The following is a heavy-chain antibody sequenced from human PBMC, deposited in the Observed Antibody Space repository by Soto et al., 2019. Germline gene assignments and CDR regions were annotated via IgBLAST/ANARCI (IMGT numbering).Heavy chain of an antibody. D-gene: IGHD3-3*01. J-gene: IGHJ4*02. V-gene: IGHV2-5*02. CDR2: IYWDDDK. CDR1: GFSLTTSGVG. Sequence: QITLNESGPTQVKPRQTLTLTCTFSGFSLTTSGVGVGWIRQSPGKVPEWLALIYWDDDKRYSPSLNSRLTITKDTSKNQVVLTMADLDPADTATYYCAHRVLRTVFGLVTTTAIYFDFWGQGTPVAVSS. CDR3: AHRVLRTVFGLVTTTAIYFDF.